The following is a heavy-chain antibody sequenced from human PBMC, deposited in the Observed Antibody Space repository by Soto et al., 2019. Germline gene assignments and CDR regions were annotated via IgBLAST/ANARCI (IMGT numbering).Heavy chain of an antibody. CDR1: GFTFSSYG. D-gene: IGHD3-10*01. V-gene: IGHV3-30*03. J-gene: IGHJ5*02. CDR2: ISNDGTNK. Sequence: VGSLRLSCAASGFTFSSYGMYWVRQAPGKGLEWVAVISNDGTNKYYADSVKGRFTISRDNSKNTMYLQMNSLRAEDTSVYHCVCFGELLPWGQGTLVTVSS. CDR3: VCFGELLP.